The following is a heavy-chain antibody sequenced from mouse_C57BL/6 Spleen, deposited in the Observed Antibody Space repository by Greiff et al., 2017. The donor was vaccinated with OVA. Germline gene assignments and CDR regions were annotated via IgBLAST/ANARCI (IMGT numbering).Heavy chain of an antibody. J-gene: IGHJ1*03. Sequence: QVQLQQPGAELVKPGASVKLSCKASGYTFTRYWMHWVKQRPGQGLEWIGLIHPNSGSTHYNEKFKSKSTLTVEKSSSTAYMQLSSRKSEDCAVYYCARDCDWYFDGWGTGTTVTASS. CDR3: ARDCDWYFDG. V-gene: IGHV1-64*01. CDR1: GYTFTRYW. CDR2: IHPNSGST.